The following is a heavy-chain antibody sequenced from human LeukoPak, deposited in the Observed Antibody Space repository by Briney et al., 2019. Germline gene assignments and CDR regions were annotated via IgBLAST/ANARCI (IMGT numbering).Heavy chain of an antibody. J-gene: IGHJ4*02. CDR1: GFTFSSYS. CDR2: ISSSSSDI. Sequence: GRSLRLSCAASGFTFSSYSMNWGRQAPGKGLEWVSSISSSSSDIYYSDSVKGRFTISRDNAKNSLYLQMNSLRAEDTAVYYCAREEVVVRGVILDSWGQGTLVTVSS. V-gene: IGHV3-21*01. D-gene: IGHD3-10*01. CDR3: AREEVVVRGVILDS.